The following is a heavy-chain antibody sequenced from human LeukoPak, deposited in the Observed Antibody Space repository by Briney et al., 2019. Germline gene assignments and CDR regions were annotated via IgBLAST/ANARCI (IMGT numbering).Heavy chain of an antibody. J-gene: IGHJ5*02. Sequence: PGGSLRLSCAASGFTFSSNGMHWIRQPPGKGLEWIGEINHSGSTNYNPSLKSRVTISVDTSKNQFSLKLSSVTAADTAVYYCARHVTEYYDYVWGSYRINWFDPWGQGTLVTVSS. CDR2: INHSGST. V-gene: IGHV4-34*01. CDR3: ARHVTEYYDYVWGSYRINWFDP. D-gene: IGHD3-16*02. CDR1: GFTFSSNG.